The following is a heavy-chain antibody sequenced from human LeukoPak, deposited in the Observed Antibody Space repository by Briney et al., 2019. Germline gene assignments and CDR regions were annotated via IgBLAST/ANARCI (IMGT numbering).Heavy chain of an antibody. J-gene: IGHJ4*02. CDR3: RGSGSEYSFDS. D-gene: IGHD3-10*01. CDR1: GGSISSYY. V-gene: IGHV4-4*07. Sequence: SETLSLTCTVSGGSISSYYWSWIRQPAGKGLEWLGRIYTNGSTNYNPSLKSRVTMSVDTSKNQFSLKLSPVTAADTAVYYCRGSGSEYSFDSWGQGTLVTVSS. CDR2: IYTNGST.